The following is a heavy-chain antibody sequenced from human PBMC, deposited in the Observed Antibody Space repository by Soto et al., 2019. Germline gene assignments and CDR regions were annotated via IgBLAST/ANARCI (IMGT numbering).Heavy chain of an antibody. CDR1: GFTFSSDD. J-gene: IGHJ4*02. CDR2: ISSNGGTT. CDR3: VRRVSGNYDY. D-gene: IGHD1-7*01. V-gene: IGHV3-64*01. Sequence: EVQLAESGGGMVQPGGSLRLSWVASGFTFSSDDMHWVRQAPGKGLEYVSSISSNGGTTYYGNSVKGRFTISRDNSKNTLYLQMGSLRAEDMAVYYCVRRVSGNYDYWGQGTLVTVSS.